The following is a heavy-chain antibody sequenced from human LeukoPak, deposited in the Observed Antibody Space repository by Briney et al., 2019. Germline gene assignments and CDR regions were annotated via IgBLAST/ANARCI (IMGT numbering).Heavy chain of an antibody. CDR2: IKEDGSEK. Sequence: GGSLRLSCAASGCTFCNYWVNWVRESPGEGLEWVAKIKEDGSEKYYVDSVKGRFTISRDNTKNPPYLQMNSLRAEDTAVYYCARDSWYTFDVWGQGTMVTVSP. CDR1: GCTFCNYW. J-gene: IGHJ3*01. CDR3: ARDSWYTFDV. V-gene: IGHV3-7*01. D-gene: IGHD1-14*01.